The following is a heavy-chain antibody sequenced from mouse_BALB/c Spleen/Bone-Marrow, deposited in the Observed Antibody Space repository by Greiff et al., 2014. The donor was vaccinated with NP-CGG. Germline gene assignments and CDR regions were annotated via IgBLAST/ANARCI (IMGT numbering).Heavy chain of an antibody. CDR2: ISSGGSYT. CDR3: ARHITTVAADY. D-gene: IGHD1-1*01. CDR1: GFTFSSYA. Sequence: EVHLVESGGGLVKPGGSLKLSCAASGFTFSSYAMSWVRQTPEKRLEWVATISSGGSYTYYPDSVKGRFTISRDNAKNTLYLQMSSLRSEDTAMYYCARHITTVAADYWGQGTTLTVSS. V-gene: IGHV5-9-3*01. J-gene: IGHJ2*01.